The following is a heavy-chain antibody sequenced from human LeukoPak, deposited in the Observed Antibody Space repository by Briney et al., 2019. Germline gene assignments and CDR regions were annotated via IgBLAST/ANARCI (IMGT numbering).Heavy chain of an antibody. CDR2: IIPIFGTA. CDR1: GGTFSSYA. V-gene: IGHV1-69*01. D-gene: IGHD3-10*01. CDR3: ARGESYYYGSGSYYGCY. Sequence: SVKVSCKASGGTFSSYAISWVRQAPGQGLEWMGGIIPIFGTANYAQKFQGRVTITADESTSTAYMELSSLRSEDTAVYYCARGESYYYGSGSYYGCYWGQGTLVTVPS. J-gene: IGHJ4*02.